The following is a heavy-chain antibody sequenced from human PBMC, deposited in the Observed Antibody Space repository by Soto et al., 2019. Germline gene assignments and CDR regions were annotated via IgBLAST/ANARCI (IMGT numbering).Heavy chain of an antibody. D-gene: IGHD3-16*01. J-gene: IGHJ5*02. CDR3: ARDGPLISSRSWLDP. CDR1: GYTFSSYG. V-gene: IGHV1-18*04. CDR2: ISAYNGDV. Sequence: QVQLAQSGVEVKKPGASVKVSCKASGYTFSSYGIIWVRQAPGQGLEWMGWISAYNGDVNYAQNFQGRVTMATDTSTSTAYMELRSLRSDDTAIYYCARDGPLISSRSWLDPWGPGTLVTVSS.